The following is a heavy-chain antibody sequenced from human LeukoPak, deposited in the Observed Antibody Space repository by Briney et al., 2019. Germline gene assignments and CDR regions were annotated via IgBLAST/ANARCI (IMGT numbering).Heavy chain of an antibody. J-gene: IGHJ4*02. CDR3: ARERVEMATIRAYYFDY. CDR2: INTNTGNP. V-gene: IGHV7-4-1*02. D-gene: IGHD5-24*01. CDR1: GYTFTSYA. Sequence: GASVKVSCKASGYTFTSYAMNWVRQAPGQGLEWMGWINTNTGNPTYAQGFTGRFVFSLDTSVSTAYLQISSLKAEDTAVYYCARERVEMATIRAYYFDYWGQGTLVTVSS.